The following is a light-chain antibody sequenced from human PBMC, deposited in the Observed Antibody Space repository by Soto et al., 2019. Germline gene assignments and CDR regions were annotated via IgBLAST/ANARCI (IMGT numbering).Light chain of an antibody. CDR3: GSKAGSDKHVV. CDR1: SSDVRDSNY. CDR2: EVT. J-gene: IGLJ2*01. Sequence: QSALTQPPSASGSPGQSVTLSCSGISSDVRDSNYVSWYQQHPGKAPKLVISEVTKRPSGVPDRFSGSRSGTTAFLTISGLQTEDEADYYCGSKAGSDKHVVFGGGTKVTVL. V-gene: IGLV2-8*01.